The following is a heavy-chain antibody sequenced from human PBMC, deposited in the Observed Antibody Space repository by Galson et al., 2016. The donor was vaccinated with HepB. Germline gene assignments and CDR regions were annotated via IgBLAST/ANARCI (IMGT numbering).Heavy chain of an antibody. CDR3: ARGRLGGYGLSGMDV. Sequence: SETLSLTCTVSGGSISSSSYYWGWIRQPPGKGLEWIGSIYYSGSTYYNPSLKSRVTISVDTSKNQFSLKLSSVTAADTAVYYCARGRLGGYGLSGMDVWGQGTTVTVSS. CDR2: IYYSGST. J-gene: IGHJ6*02. CDR1: GGSISSSSYY. D-gene: IGHD1-26*01. V-gene: IGHV4-39*07.